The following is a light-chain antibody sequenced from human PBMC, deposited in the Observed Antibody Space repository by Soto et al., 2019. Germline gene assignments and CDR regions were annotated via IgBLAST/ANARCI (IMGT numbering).Light chain of an antibody. J-gene: IGKJ3*01. V-gene: IGKV1-5*03. CDR3: QQYNTGGFT. CDR1: QSISSW. CDR2: KAS. Sequence: DIQMTQSPSTLSASVGDRVTITCRASQSISSWLAWYQQKPGKAPKLLIYKASSLESGVPSRFSGSGSGTEFTLTISSLPPDDFATYYCQQYNTGGFTFGPGTKVDIK.